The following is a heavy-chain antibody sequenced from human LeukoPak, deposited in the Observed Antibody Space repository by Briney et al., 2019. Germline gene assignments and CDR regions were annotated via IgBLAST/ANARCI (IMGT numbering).Heavy chain of an antibody. J-gene: IGHJ6*02. V-gene: IGHV4-34*01. CDR1: GGSFSDYY. Sequence: SATLSLTCAVYGGSFSDYYWSWIRQPPGKGLEWIGEINHSGSTNYNPSLKSRVTISVDTSKNQFSLKLSSVTAADTAVYYCARVFGKPVWFGVSYYYYFYGMDVWGQGTTVTVSS. D-gene: IGHD3-10*01. CDR2: INHSGST. CDR3: ARVFGKPVWFGVSYYYYFYGMDV.